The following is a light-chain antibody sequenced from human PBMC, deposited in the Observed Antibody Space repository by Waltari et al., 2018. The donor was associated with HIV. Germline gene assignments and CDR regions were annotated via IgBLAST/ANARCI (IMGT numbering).Light chain of an antibody. CDR3: QQSYSSPRT. J-gene: IGKJ1*01. V-gene: IGKV1-39*01. CDR2: SAS. CDR1: QRINNL. Sequence: DIQMTQSPSSLSASVGDRVTITCRASQRINNLLNWYQQTPRKAPKLLIFSASTLQSGFSSRFSGSGYGTDFTLTISNLQAEDFATYYCQQSYSSPRTFGQGTKVEIK.